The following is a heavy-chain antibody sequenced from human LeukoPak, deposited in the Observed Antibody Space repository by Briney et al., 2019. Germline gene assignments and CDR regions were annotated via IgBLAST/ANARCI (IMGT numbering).Heavy chain of an antibody. CDR3: ATYTQYFGAPGGADY. Sequence: SGGSLRLSCAASGFTFSRYGMHWVRQAPGKGLEWVAAINKDGSEKQYVDSVKGRFTISRDNARNSVYLQMTSLGAEDTAVYYCATYTQYFGAPGGADYWGLGTLVTVSS. CDR1: GFTFSRYG. CDR2: INKDGSEK. D-gene: IGHD2-8*02. J-gene: IGHJ4*02. V-gene: IGHV3-7*01.